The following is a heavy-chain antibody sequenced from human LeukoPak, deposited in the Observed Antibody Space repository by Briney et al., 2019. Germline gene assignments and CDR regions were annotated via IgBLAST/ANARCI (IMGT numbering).Heavy chain of an antibody. CDR1: GGTFSSYA. Sequence: ASVQVSCKASGGTFSSYAISWVRPAPGQGLEWMGGIIPIFGTANYAQKFQGRVTITTDESTSTAYMELSSLRSEDTAVYYCARFDQRLGGDYRIMDVWGKGTTVTVSS. J-gene: IGHJ6*03. CDR3: ARFDQRLGGDYRIMDV. V-gene: IGHV1-69*05. CDR2: IIPIFGTA. D-gene: IGHD4-17*01.